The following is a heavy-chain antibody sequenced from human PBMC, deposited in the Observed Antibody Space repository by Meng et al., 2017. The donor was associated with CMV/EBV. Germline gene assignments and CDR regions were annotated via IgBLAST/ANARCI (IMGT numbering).Heavy chain of an antibody. D-gene: IGHD1-7*01. CDR1: SFHSYR. J-gene: IGHJ5*02. Sequence: SFHSYRVGWVRQMPGKGLEWMGIIYPGDSDTRHSPSFPGQVTISAEKAISTPSLQWSSLKASDTARYYCAGLRGGGKLELGGDWFDPWGQGTLVTVSS. CDR3: AGLRGGGKLELGGDWFDP. V-gene: IGHV5-51*01. CDR2: IYPGDSDT.